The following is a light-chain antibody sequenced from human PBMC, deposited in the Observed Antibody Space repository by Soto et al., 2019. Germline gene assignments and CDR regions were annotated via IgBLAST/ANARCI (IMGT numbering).Light chain of an antibody. CDR1: QSLLHSDGKTY. CDR3: MQSIHLPSST. Sequence: DIVMTQTPLSLSVTPGQPASISYRSGQSLLHSDGKTYLYWYLQKPGQSPQLLIYEVSKRFSGVPDRFSGSVSGTDFALKISRVEAEDLGVYYGMQSIHLPSSTFGQGTRLEIK. CDR2: EVS. J-gene: IGKJ5*01. V-gene: IGKV2D-29*02.